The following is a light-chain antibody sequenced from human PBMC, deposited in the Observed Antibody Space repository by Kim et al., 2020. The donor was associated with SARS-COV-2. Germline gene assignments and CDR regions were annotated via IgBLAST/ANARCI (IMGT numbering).Light chain of an antibody. CDR1: SSNIGSKY. J-gene: IGLJ3*02. V-gene: IGLV1-47*01. Sequence: GQRVTISCSGSSSNIGSKYVYWYQQLPGTAPKLLIYRNNQRPSGVPDRFSGSKSGTSASLAISGLRSEDEADYYCAAWDDSLSVGVFGGGTQLTVL. CDR2: RNN. CDR3: AAWDDSLSVGV.